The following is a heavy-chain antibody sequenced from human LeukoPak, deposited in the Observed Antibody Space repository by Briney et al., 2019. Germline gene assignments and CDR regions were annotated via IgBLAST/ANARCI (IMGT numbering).Heavy chain of an antibody. J-gene: IGHJ4*02. D-gene: IGHD3-16*01. Sequence: KPSETLSLTCAVSGGAISTYYWSWIRQSPGMGLEWIGYVYNSGYTDYNPSLRSRVTISPDTSKNQFSLKLSSVTAADTAVYYCARGDYVWGSRTHDWGQGILVTVSS. CDR1: GGAISTYY. CDR3: ARGDYVWGSRTHD. V-gene: IGHV4-59*01. CDR2: VYNSGYT.